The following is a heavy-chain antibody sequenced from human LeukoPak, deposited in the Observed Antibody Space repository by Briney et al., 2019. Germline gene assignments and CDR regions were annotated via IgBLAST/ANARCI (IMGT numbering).Heavy chain of an antibody. J-gene: IGHJ3*02. V-gene: IGHV4-39*07. CDR1: GGSISSNSYY. CDR3: ARAPATHFGEALAFDI. CDR2: IYYSGST. D-gene: IGHD4/OR15-4a*01. Sequence: SETLSLTCAVSGGSISSNSYYWGWIRQPPGKGLEWIGSIYYSGSTYYNPSLKSRVTISVDTSNNQFSLKLSSMTAADTAVYYCARAPATHFGEALAFDIWGQGTMVTVSS.